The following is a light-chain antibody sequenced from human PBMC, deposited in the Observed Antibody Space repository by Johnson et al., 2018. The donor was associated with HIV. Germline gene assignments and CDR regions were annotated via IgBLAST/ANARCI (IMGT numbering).Light chain of an antibody. Sequence: QSVLTQPPSVSAAPGQKVTISCSGSSSNIGNNYVSWYQQLPGTAPKLLIYDNNKRPSGIPDRFSGSKSGTSATLGITGLQTGDAADYYCGTWDNSLRTGFFGTGTKVTVL. CDR3: GTWDNSLRTGF. CDR2: DNN. CDR1: SSNIGNNY. V-gene: IGLV1-51*01. J-gene: IGLJ1*01.